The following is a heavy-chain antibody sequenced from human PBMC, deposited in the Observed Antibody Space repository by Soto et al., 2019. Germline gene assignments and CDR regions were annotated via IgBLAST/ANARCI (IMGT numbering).Heavy chain of an antibody. CDR3: ARGDLAAAGGYYYYGMDV. D-gene: IGHD6-13*01. J-gene: IGHJ6*02. Sequence: QVQLVQSGAEVKKPGASVKVSCKASGYTFTSYDINWVRQATGQGLEWMGWMNPNSGNTGYAQKFQGRVTMIRNTSISTAYMELSSLRSEDTAVYYCARGDLAAAGGYYYYGMDVWGQGTTVTVSS. CDR2: MNPNSGNT. V-gene: IGHV1-8*01. CDR1: GYTFTSYD.